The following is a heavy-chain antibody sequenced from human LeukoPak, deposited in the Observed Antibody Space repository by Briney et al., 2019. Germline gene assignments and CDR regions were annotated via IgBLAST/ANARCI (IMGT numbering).Heavy chain of an antibody. CDR3: ARSPGEVVDPEYAFDI. Sequence: GGSLRLSCAASGFTFSSYAMHWVRQAPGKGLEYVSVISSNGGSTYYANSVKGRFTISRDNSKNTLYLQMGSLRAEDMAVYYCARSPGEVVDPEYAFDIWGQGTMVTVSS. CDR2: ISSNGGST. V-gene: IGHV3-64*01. CDR1: GFTFSSYA. J-gene: IGHJ3*02. D-gene: IGHD3-10*01.